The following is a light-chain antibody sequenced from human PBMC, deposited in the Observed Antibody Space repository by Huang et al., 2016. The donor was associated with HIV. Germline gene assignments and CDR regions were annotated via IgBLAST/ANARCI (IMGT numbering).Light chain of an antibody. Sequence: VVMTQSPLSLPVPPGEPASISCRSSQSLSHRNVLNYLDWSLHKPGQSPQLLIHLGSSRAAGVPDRFGGGGSGTDFSLNISRVEAEDAGIYYCMEALQTPYTFGQGTKLEI. CDR1: QSLSHRNVLNY. CDR2: LGS. J-gene: IGKJ2*01. V-gene: IGKV2-28*01. CDR3: MEALQTPYT.